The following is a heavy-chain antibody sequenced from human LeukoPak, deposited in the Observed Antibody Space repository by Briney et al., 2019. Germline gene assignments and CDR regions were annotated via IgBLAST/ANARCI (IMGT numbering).Heavy chain of an antibody. CDR3: ASLYSSSWYPDYYYYYMDV. D-gene: IGHD6-13*01. CDR2: INHSGST. CDR1: GGSFSGYY. V-gene: IGHV4-34*01. J-gene: IGHJ6*03. Sequence: SETLSLTCAVYGGSFSGYYWSWIRQPPGKGLEWIGEINHSGSTNYNPSLKSRVTISVDTSKNQFSLKLSSVTAADTAVYYCASLYSSSWYPDYYYYYMDVWGKGTTVTVSS.